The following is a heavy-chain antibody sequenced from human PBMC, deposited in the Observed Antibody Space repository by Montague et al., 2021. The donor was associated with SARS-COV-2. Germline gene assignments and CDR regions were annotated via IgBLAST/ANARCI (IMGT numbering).Heavy chain of an antibody. CDR2: IHYSGST. V-gene: IGHV4-39*01. CDR1: GGSVNSGSYS. CDR3: ARRPGASYYVFWSGGFDI. D-gene: IGHD3-3*01. Sequence: SETLSLTCTVSGGSVNSGSYSWDWIRQPPGKGLEWIGSIHYSGSTSYNPSLKSRVTISIDTSKNHFSLRMNSVTAADSAVYFCARRPGASYYVFWSGGFDIWGQGTMVTVS. J-gene: IGHJ3*02.